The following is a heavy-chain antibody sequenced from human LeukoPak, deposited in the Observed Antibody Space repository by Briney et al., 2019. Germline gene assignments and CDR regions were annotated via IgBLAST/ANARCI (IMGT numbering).Heavy chain of an antibody. CDR1: GGTFSSYA. D-gene: IGHD2-15*01. CDR3: ARTCSGGSCADGNWFDP. V-gene: IGHV1-69*04. CDR2: IIPILGIA. Sequence: ASVKVSCKASGGTFSSYAISWVRQAPGQGLEWMGRIIPILGIANYAQKFQGRVTMTRNTSISTAYMELSSLRSEDTAVYYCARTCSGGSCADGNWFDPWGQGTLVTVSS. J-gene: IGHJ5*02.